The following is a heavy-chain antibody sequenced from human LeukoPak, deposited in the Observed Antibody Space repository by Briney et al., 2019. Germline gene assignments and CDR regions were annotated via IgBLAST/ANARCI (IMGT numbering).Heavy chain of an antibody. CDR3: ARDEEWELPNYYYYGMDV. CDR2: ISAYNGNT. D-gene: IGHD1-26*01. Sequence: ASVKVSCKASGYTFTSYAIGWVRQAPGRGLEWMGWISAYNGNTNYAQTFQGRVTMTTDTSTSTAYMDLRSLRSDDTAVYYCARDEEWELPNYYYYGMDVWGQGTTVTVSS. J-gene: IGHJ6*02. V-gene: IGHV1-18*01. CDR1: GYTFTSYA.